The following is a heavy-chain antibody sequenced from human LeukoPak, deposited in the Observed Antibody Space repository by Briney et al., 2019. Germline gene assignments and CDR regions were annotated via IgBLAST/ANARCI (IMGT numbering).Heavy chain of an antibody. Sequence: ASVKVSCKASGGTFSSYAISWVRQAPGQGLEWMGVIIPIFGTANYAQKFQGRVTITADESTSTAYMELSSLRSEDTAVYYCAGRYSSGWERGGFDYWGQGTLVTVSS. V-gene: IGHV1-69*13. J-gene: IGHJ4*02. CDR2: IIPIFGTA. CDR1: GGTFSSYA. D-gene: IGHD6-19*01. CDR3: AGRYSSGWERGGFDY.